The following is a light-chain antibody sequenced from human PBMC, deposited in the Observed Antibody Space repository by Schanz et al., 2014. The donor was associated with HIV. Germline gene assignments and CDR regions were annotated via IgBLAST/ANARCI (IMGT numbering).Light chain of an antibody. Sequence: EIVMTQSPATLSVSPGERATLSCRASQSVSSNLAWYQQKPGQAPRLLIYGASSRATGIPDRFSGSGSGTDFTLTISRLEPEDFATYYCQQANSFPWTFGQGTKVEIK. V-gene: IGKV3D-15*01. CDR1: QSVSSN. CDR3: QQANSFPWT. J-gene: IGKJ1*01. CDR2: GAS.